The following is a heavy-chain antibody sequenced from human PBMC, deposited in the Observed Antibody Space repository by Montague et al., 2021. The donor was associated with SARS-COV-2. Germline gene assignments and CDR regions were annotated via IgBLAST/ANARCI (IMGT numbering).Heavy chain of an antibody. CDR2: IYYSGST. Sequence: SETLSLTCTVSGGAISSSSYYWGWIRQPPGKGLEWIGSIYYSGSTYYNPSLKSRVTISVDTSKNQFSLKLSSVTAADTAVYYCARDTRITMLVVVNRHGVDVWGQGTTVTVSS. CDR3: ARDTRITMLVVVNRHGVDV. J-gene: IGHJ6*02. CDR1: GGAISSSSYY. V-gene: IGHV4-39*07. D-gene: IGHD3-22*01.